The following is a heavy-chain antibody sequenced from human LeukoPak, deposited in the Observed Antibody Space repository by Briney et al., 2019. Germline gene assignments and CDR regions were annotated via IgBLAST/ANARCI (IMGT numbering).Heavy chain of an antibody. V-gene: IGHV3-74*01. CDR1: GFTFSDRY. CDR2: INSDGSST. Sequence: PGGSLRLSCAASGFTFSDRYMDWVRQAPGKGLVWVSRINSDGSSTTYADSVKGRFTISRDNVKNTLNLQMNSLRAEDTAVYYCARDKKILTASGQYYYYYGVDVWGKGTTVTVSS. CDR3: ARDKKILTASGQYYYYYGVDV. D-gene: IGHD7-27*01. J-gene: IGHJ6*04.